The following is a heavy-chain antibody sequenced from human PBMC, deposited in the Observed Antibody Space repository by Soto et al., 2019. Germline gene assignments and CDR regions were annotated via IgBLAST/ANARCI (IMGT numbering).Heavy chain of an antibody. CDR3: VHSRCGGDCLQSYSSHYYYGMDV. CDR2: IYWDYDK. Sequence: QITLKESGPTLVKPTQTLTLTCTISGFSLSTGGVGVGWIRQPPGKALEWLALIYWDYDKRYSPSLKSRLTITKDTSKNQVFLTMINMDPVDTATYYCVHSRCGGDCLQSYSSHYYYGMDVWGQGTTVTVSS. D-gene: IGHD2-21*02. CDR1: GFSLSTGGVG. J-gene: IGHJ6*02. V-gene: IGHV2-5*02.